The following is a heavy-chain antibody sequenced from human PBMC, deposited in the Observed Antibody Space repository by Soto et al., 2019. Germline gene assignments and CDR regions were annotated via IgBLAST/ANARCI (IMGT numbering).Heavy chain of an antibody. CDR2: INSDGSST. V-gene: IGHV3-74*01. D-gene: IGHD3-22*01. J-gene: IGHJ4*02. CDR3: ARELYYYDSSGYYPFDY. CDR1: GFTFSSYW. Sequence: AASGFTFSSYWMHWVRQAPGKGLVWVSRINSDGSSTSYADSVKGRFTISRDNAKNTLYLQMNSLRAEDTAVYYCARELYYYDSSGYYPFDYWGQGTLVTVSS.